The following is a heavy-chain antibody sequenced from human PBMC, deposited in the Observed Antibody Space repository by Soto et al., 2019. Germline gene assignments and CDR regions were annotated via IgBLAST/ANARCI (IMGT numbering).Heavy chain of an antibody. CDR1: GFPFSIYS. CDR3: ARSVEGHFDY. V-gene: IGHV3-48*02. Sequence: EVQLVEPGGGVVQPGGSLRLTCVASGFPFSIYSMNWVRQAPGKGLECSSYITSDTNTIKYADSVKGRFTISRDNAKNLVYLQMNSLRDEDTAVYFCARSVEGHFDYWGQGTVVTVSS. J-gene: IGHJ4*02. D-gene: IGHD6-19*01. CDR2: ITSDTNTI.